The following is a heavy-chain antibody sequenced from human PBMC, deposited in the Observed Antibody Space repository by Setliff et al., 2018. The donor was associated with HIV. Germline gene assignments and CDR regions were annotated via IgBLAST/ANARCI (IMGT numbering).Heavy chain of an antibody. CDR1: GAPTSRDNYF. D-gene: IGHD3-3*01. V-gene: IGHV4-39*01. Sequence: SETLSLTCSVTGAPTSRDNYFWGWIRQPPGKGLEWIANIHSPGTVYYNPSLRSRVTISVDTSQSRFSLELTSVTAADTAVYYCARPSFGIGGGANFDSWGQETLVTVSS. CDR3: ARPSFGIGGGANFDS. CDR2: IHSPGTV. J-gene: IGHJ4*02.